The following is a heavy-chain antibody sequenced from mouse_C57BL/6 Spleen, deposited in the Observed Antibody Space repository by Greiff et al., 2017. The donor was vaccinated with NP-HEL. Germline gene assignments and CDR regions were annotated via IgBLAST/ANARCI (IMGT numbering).Heavy chain of an antibody. Sequence: QVQLQQSGAELVRPGASVKLSCKASGYTFPDYYINWVTHRPGQGLEWIARIYPGSGNTYYNEKFKGKATLTAEKSSSTAYMQLSSLTSEDSAVYFCARGRSFDVWGTGTTVTVSS. V-gene: IGHV1-76*01. CDR3: ARGRSFDV. D-gene: IGHD3-3*01. CDR2: IYPGSGNT. CDR1: GYTFPDYY. J-gene: IGHJ1*03.